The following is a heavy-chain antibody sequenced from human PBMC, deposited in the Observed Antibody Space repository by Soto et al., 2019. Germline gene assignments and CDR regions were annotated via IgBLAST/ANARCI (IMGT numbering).Heavy chain of an antibody. J-gene: IGHJ6*02. CDR2: INPNSGGT. CDR1: GYTFTGYY. CDR3: ARDRSGSSSLSYYYYYGMDV. V-gene: IGHV1-2*04. Sequence: GASVKVSCKASGYTFTGYYMHWVRQTPGQGLEWMGWINPNSGGTNYAQKFQGWVTMTRDTSISTAYMELSRLRSDDTAVYYCARDRSGSSSLSYYYYYGMDVWGQGTTVTVSS. D-gene: IGHD6-6*01.